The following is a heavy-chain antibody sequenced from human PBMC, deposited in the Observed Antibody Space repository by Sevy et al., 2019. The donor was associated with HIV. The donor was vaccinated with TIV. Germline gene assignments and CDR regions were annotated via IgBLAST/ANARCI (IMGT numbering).Heavy chain of an antibody. J-gene: IGHJ6*02. CDR1: GYTLTELS. V-gene: IGHV1-24*01. CDR2: FDPEDGET. CDR3: AGVPATAKYYYRMDV. D-gene: IGHD2-2*01. Sequence: ASVKVSCKVSGYTLTELSMHWVRQAPGKGLEWMGGFDPEDGETIYAQKFQGRVTMTEDTSTDTAYMELSSLRSEDTAVYYCAGVPATAKYYYRMDVWGQGTTVTVSS.